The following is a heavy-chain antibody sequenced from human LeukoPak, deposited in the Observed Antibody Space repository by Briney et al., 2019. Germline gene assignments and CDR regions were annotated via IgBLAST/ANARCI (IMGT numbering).Heavy chain of an antibody. Sequence: GGSLRLSCAASGFTFSSYGMHWVRQAPGKGLEWVAFIRYDGSNKCYADSVKGRFTISRDNSKNTLYLQMNSLRAEDTAVYYCANSSGYPAPFDYWGQGTLVTVSS. J-gene: IGHJ4*02. V-gene: IGHV3-30*02. D-gene: IGHD3-22*01. CDR3: ANSSGYPAPFDY. CDR1: GFTFSSYG. CDR2: IRYDGSNK.